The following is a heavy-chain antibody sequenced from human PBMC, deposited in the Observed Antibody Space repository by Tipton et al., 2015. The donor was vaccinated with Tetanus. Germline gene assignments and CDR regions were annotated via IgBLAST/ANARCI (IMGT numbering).Heavy chain of an antibody. CDR1: GGSISSSDHY. V-gene: IGHV4-31*03. CDR2: IHYSGNT. Sequence: TLSLTCSVSGGSISSSDHYWGWIRQHPGKGLEWIGYIHYSGNTFYKPSLKSRVTISVDTSKKQLSLRLNSVTSADTAVYYCARTSGYMYSDCWGQGTLVTVSS. CDR3: ARTSGYMYSDC. J-gene: IGHJ4*02. D-gene: IGHD3-3*01.